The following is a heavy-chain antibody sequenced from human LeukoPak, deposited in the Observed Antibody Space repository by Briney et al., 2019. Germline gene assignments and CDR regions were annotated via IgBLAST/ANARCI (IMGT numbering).Heavy chain of an antibody. V-gene: IGHV4-34*01. Sequence: SETLSLTCAVYGGSFSGYYWSWIRQPPGKGLEWIGEINHSGSTNYNPSLKSRVTISVDTSKNQFSLKLSSVTAADTAVYYCARDLVVPAANADYYYYYGMDVWGQGTTVTVSS. CDR1: GGSFSGYY. CDR3: ARDLVVPAANADYYYYYGMDV. D-gene: IGHD2-2*01. CDR2: INHSGST. J-gene: IGHJ6*02.